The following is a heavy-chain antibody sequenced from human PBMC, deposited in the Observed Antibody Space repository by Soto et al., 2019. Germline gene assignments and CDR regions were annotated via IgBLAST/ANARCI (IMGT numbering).Heavy chain of an antibody. Sequence: SETLSLTCTVSGGSISSYYWSWIRQPPGKGLEWIGYIYYSGSTNYNPSLKSRVTISVDTSKNQFSLKLSSVTAADTAVYYCARLPDFWSGYSQIYYYGMDVWGQGTTVTVSS. V-gene: IGHV4-59*08. CDR1: GGSISSYY. J-gene: IGHJ6*02. D-gene: IGHD3-3*01. CDR2: IYYSGST. CDR3: ARLPDFWSGYSQIYYYGMDV.